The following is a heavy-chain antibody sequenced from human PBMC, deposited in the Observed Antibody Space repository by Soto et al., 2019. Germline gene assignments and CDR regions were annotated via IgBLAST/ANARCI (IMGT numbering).Heavy chain of an antibody. Sequence: GGSQRLSCAASGFTFSSYAMHWVRQAPGKGLEWVAVISYDGSKKYYADSLNGRDTSYRDEYRKTLDVQMNSWRAEDAAVYYCVGDRLWRYGLFSSDILGQGTTGT. CDR3: VGDRLWRYGLFSSDI. V-gene: IGHV3-30-3*01. CDR2: ISYDGSKK. J-gene: IGHJ3*02. D-gene: IGHD3-16*01. CDR1: GFTFSSYA.